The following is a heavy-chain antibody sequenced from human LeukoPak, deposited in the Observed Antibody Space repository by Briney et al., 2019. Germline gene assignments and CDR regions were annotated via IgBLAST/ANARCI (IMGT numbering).Heavy chain of an antibody. D-gene: IGHD3-3*01. CDR1: GDSFTGYY. CDR3: ARGDPIFGVGNFDY. J-gene: IGHJ4*02. CDR2: INPSGGTT. Sequence: ASVKVSCKASGDSFTGYYIHWVRQAPGQGLEWMGIINPSGGTTNYAQKFQGRVPVTRDTSTSTVYMELSSLRSEDPAVYYCARGDPIFGVGNFDYWGQGTLVTVSS. V-gene: IGHV1-46*01.